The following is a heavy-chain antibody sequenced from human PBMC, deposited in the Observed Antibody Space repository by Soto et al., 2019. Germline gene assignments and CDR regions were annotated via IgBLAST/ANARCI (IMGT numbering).Heavy chain of an antibody. CDR3: AVVPAPLPLNWFDP. Sequence: ASVKVSCNASGYTFTSYGISWVRQAPGQGLEWMGWISAYNGNTNYAQKLQGRVTMTTDTSTSTAYMELRSLRSDDTAVYYCAVVPAPLPLNWFDPWGQGTLVTVSS. J-gene: IGHJ5*02. D-gene: IGHD2-2*01. CDR1: GYTFTSYG. V-gene: IGHV1-18*04. CDR2: ISAYNGNT.